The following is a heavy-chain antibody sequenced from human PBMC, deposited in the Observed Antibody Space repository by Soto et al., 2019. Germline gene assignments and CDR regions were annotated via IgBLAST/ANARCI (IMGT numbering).Heavy chain of an antibody. Sequence: ASVKVSCKASGYTFTSYGISWVRQAPGQGLEWMGWISAYNGNTNYAQKLQGRVTMTTDTSTSTAYMELRSLRSDDTAVYYCARVLFGFGELLDNWFDPWGQGTLVTVSS. V-gene: IGHV1-18*01. CDR3: ARVLFGFGELLDNWFDP. CDR2: ISAYNGNT. CDR1: GYTFTSYG. J-gene: IGHJ5*02. D-gene: IGHD3-10*01.